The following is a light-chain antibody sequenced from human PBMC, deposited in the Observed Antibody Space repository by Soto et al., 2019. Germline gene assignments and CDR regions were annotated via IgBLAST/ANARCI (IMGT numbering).Light chain of an antibody. CDR2: EVS. J-gene: IGLJ2*01. CDR1: SSDVGGYNY. V-gene: IGLV2-8*01. CDR3: SSYAGSNNVV. Sequence: QSALTQPPSASGSPGQSVTITWTGTSSDVGGYNYVSWYQQHPGKAPKLIIYEVSKRPSGVPDRFSGSKSGNTASLTVSGLQAEDEADYYCSSYAGSNNVVFGGGTQLTVL.